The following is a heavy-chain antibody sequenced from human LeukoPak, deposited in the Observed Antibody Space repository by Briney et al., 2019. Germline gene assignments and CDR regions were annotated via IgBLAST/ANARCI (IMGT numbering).Heavy chain of an antibody. CDR2: ISYDGSNK. CDR3: AKDGDSDIGYYYGSGSYYKEGSSYGMDV. CDR1: GFTFSSYG. Sequence: GGSLRLSCAASGFTFSSYGMHWVRQAPGKGLEWVAVISYDGSNKYYADSVKGRFTISRDNSKNTLYLQMNSLRAEDTAVYYCAKDGDSDIGYYYGSGSYYKEGSSYGMDVWGKGITVTVSS. V-gene: IGHV3-30*18. J-gene: IGHJ6*04. D-gene: IGHD3-10*01.